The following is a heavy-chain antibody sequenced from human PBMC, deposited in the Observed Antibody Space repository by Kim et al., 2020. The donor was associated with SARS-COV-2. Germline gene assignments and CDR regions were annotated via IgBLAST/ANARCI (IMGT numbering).Heavy chain of an antibody. J-gene: IGHJ4*02. Sequence: ASVKVSCKASGYTFTSYAMHWVRQAPGQRLEWMGWINAGNGNTKYSQKFQGRVTITRDTSASTAYMELSSLRSEDTAVYYCARDRNYYGSGSRGVCWGQGTLVTVSS. CDR3: ARDRNYYGSGSRGVC. D-gene: IGHD3-10*01. V-gene: IGHV1-3*01. CDR1: GYTFTSYA. CDR2: INAGNGNT.